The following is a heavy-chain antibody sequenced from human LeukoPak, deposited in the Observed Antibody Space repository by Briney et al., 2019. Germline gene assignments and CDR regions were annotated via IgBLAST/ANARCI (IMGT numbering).Heavy chain of an antibody. D-gene: IGHD1-26*01. J-gene: IGHJ3*02. CDR2: IRHDGSNK. CDR1: GFTFSNYG. V-gene: IGHV3-30*02. CDR3: AKIKGSPGSSNSGNYPPAFDI. Sequence: GGSLRLSCAASGFTFSNYGMHWVRQAPGKALDWVAFIRHDGSNKYYADSVKGRFTISRDNSQNTVSLQMTSLRIEDTAVYYCAKIKGSPGSSNSGNYPPAFDIWGQGTMVTVS.